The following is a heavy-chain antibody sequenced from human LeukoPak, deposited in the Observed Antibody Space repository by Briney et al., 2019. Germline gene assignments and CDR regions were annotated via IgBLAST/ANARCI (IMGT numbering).Heavy chain of an antibody. V-gene: IGHV4-39*07. Sequence: SETLSLTCTVSGGSISSSSYYWGWIRQPPGKGLEWIGSIYHSGSTYYNPSLKSRVTISVDTSKNQFSLKLSSVTAADTAVYYCASNYYGDYGVVPGQIDYWGQGTLVTVSS. CDR2: IYHSGST. J-gene: IGHJ4*02. CDR3: ASNYYGDYGVVPGQIDY. D-gene: IGHD4-17*01. CDR1: GGSISSSSYY.